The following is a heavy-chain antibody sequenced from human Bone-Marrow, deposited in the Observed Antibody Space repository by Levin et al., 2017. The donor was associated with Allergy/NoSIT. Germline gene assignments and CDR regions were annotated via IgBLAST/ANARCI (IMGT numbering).Heavy chain of an antibody. CDR1: GFIVNDHY. CDR3: ARGPRIGNARGWFDP. J-gene: IGHJ5*02. CDR2: IYSGERT. V-gene: IGHV3-66*01. Sequence: GESLKISCAASGFIVNDHYMTWVRQAPGKGLECVSVIYSGERTFYSDSVKGRFTISRDNSNNTLYLQMNSLRVEDTAIYYCARGPRIGNARGWFDPWGQGILVTVSS. D-gene: IGHD1-14*01.